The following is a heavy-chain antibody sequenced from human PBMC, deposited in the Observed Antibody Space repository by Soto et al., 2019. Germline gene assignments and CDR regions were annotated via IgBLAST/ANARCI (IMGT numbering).Heavy chain of an antibody. CDR3: ARALSRSCSGGPCYVWFDP. CDR1: GGSINSGTSY. Sequence: QVQLQESGPGLVKPSQTLSLICSVSGGSINSGTSYWTWIRQHPGPGLEWMGYMYYSGGTYYNQSLESRGNISVDTSKNQFSLKLNSVTAADTAVYYGARALSRSCSGGPCYVWFDPWGQGTLVTVSS. V-gene: IGHV4-31*03. CDR2: MYYSGGT. D-gene: IGHD2-15*01. J-gene: IGHJ5*02.